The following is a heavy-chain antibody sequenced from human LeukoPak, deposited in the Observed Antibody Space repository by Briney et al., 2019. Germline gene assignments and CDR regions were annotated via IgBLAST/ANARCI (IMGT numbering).Heavy chain of an antibody. D-gene: IGHD1-26*01. J-gene: IGHJ6*03. Sequence: GGSLRLSCAASGFTLSSYAMSWVRQAPGKGLEWVSSISGSGGNTYYADSVKGRFTISRDNSKNTLYLQMNSLRAEDTAVYYCAQGATLACSYYMDVWGKGTTVTVSS. V-gene: IGHV3-23*01. CDR2: ISGSGGNT. CDR1: GFTLSSYA. CDR3: AQGATLACSYYMDV.